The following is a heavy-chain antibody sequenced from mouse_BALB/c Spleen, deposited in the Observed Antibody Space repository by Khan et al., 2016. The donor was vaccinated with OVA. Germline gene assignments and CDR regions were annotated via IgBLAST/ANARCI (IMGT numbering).Heavy chain of an antibody. Sequence: EVELVESGGGLVKPGGSLKLSCAASGFTFSSYAVSWIRQTPEKRLEWVASINGGGSTYYPDSVKGRFTISRDEARNILYLQMSSLRSEDTAMYYCTRLVDYWGQGTSVTVSS. CDR2: INGGGST. CDR1: GFTFSSYA. V-gene: IGHV5-6-5*01. J-gene: IGHJ4*01. CDR3: TRLVDY.